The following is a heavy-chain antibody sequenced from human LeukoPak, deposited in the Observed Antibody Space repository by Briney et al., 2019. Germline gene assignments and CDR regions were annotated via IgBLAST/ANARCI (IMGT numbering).Heavy chain of an antibody. CDR2: IKQDGSEK. J-gene: IGHJ6*02. CDR1: GFTFSSYW. Sequence: GGSLRLSCAASGFTFSSYWMSWVRQAPGKGLEWVANIKQDGSEKYYVDSVKGRFTISRDNAKNSLYLQMNSLRAEDTAVYYCARDSTEGSYYYYGVDVWGQGTTVTVSS. V-gene: IGHV3-7*01. CDR3: ARDSTEGSYYYYGVDV. D-gene: IGHD1-1*01.